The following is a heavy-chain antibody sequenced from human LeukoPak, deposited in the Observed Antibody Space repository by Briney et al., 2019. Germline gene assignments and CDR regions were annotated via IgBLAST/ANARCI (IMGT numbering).Heavy chain of an antibody. J-gene: IGHJ4*02. CDR1: GGSISSGDYY. V-gene: IGHV4-30-4*01. CDR3: ARGITMVRGTYYFDY. CDR2: IYYSGST. Sequence: SETLSLTCTVSGGSISSGDYYWSWIRQPPGKGLEWIGYIYYSGSTYYNPSLKSRVTISVDTSKNQFSLKLSSVTAADTAVYYCARGITMVRGTYYFDYWGQGTLVTVSS. D-gene: IGHD3-10*01.